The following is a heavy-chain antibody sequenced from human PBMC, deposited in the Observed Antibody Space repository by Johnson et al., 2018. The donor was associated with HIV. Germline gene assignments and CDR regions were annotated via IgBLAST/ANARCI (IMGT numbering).Heavy chain of an antibody. CDR1: GFTFSSYD. J-gene: IGHJ3*02. CDR2: LGTAGHT. Sequence: VQLVESGGGLVQPGGSLRLSCAASGFTFSSYDMHWVRQATGKGLEWVSSLGTAGHTYYPGSVQGRFTISRDNHKNSLYLQMNNLRAEDTALYYCARVVSVAVAGSRQGAVGAFDMWGQGTMVTVSS. CDR3: ARVVSVAVAGSRQGAVGAFDM. D-gene: IGHD6-19*01. V-gene: IGHV3-13*01.